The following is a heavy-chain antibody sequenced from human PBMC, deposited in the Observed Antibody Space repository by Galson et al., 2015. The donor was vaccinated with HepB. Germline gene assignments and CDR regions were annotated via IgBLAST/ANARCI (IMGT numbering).Heavy chain of an antibody. V-gene: IGHV3-21*01. CDR3: VFDWLSNDAFDI. D-gene: IGHD3-9*01. Sequence: SLRLSCAASGFTFSSYSMNWVRQAPGKGLEWVSSISSSSSYIYYADSVKGRFTISRDNAKNSLYLQMNSLRAEDTAVYYCVFDWLSNDAFDIWGQGTMVTVSS. CDR1: GFTFSSYS. CDR2: ISSSSSYI. J-gene: IGHJ3*02.